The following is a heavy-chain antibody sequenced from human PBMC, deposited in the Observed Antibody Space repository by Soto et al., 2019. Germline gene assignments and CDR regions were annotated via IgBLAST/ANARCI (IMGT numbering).Heavy chain of an antibody. D-gene: IGHD2-2*01. CDR1: GFTFSSYA. Sequence: GGSLRLSCAASGFTFSSYAMSWVRQAPGKGLEWVSAISGSGGSTYYADSVKGRFTISRDNSKNTLYLQVNSLRAEDTAVYYCAKDGYQLSMNWFDPWGQGTLVTVSS. J-gene: IGHJ5*02. CDR2: ISGSGGST. CDR3: AKDGYQLSMNWFDP. V-gene: IGHV3-23*01.